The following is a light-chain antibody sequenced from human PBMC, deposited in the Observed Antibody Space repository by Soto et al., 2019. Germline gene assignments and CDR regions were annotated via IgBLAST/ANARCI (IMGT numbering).Light chain of an antibody. CDR3: QQYNNWPPLS. Sequence: EIVMTQSPANLFVSPGERVTLSCRASQSVSSNLAWYQQKPGQAPRLLIYGASTRATGIPARFSGSGSGTEFTLTISSLQSEDLAFYDCQQYNNWPPLSFGGGTKVEIK. J-gene: IGKJ4*02. CDR2: GAS. V-gene: IGKV3-15*01. CDR1: QSVSSN.